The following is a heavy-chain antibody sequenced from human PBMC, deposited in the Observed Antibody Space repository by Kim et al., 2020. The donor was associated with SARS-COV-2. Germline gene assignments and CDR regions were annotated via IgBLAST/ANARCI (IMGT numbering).Heavy chain of an antibody. CDR2: IYSSGST. J-gene: IGHJ4*02. D-gene: IGHD2-2*01. CDR3: ARRSPAENFFDY. CDR1: GGSISTYS. V-gene: IGHV4-59*08. Sequence: SETLSLTCDVSGGSISTYSWTWIRQSPGNGLEWLGNIYSSGSTNYNPSLQSRVSVSIDTSKNRFSLRLTSVTAADTAVYSCARRSPAENFFDYWGPGTLVTVSS.